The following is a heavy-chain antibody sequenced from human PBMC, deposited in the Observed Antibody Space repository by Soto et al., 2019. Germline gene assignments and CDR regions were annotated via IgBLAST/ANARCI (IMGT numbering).Heavy chain of an antibody. J-gene: IGHJ6*02. CDR3: ARLQVYDFWSGSVPMDV. Sequence: PSETLSLTCTVSGGSVGSGSYQWSWIRQSPGKGLEWIGYIYYTGSTNYNPSLKSRVTISVDTSKNQFSLKLTSVTAADTALYFCARLQVYDFWSGSVPMDVWGQGTTVTVSS. V-gene: IGHV4-61*01. D-gene: IGHD3-3*01. CDR2: IYYTGST. CDR1: GGSVGSGSYQ.